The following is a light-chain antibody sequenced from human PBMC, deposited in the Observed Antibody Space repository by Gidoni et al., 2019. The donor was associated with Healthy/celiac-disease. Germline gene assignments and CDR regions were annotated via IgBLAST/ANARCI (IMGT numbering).Light chain of an antibody. CDR3: QQRSNWPPT. V-gene: IGKV3-11*01. Sequence: EIVLTQSPATLSLSPGERATLSCRASQSVSSYLAWYQQKPGQAPRRLIYDASNRATGIPARFSVSGSGTDFTLTISSLEPEDFAVYYCQQRSNWPPTFGQGTKVEIK. J-gene: IGKJ1*01. CDR1: QSVSSY. CDR2: DAS.